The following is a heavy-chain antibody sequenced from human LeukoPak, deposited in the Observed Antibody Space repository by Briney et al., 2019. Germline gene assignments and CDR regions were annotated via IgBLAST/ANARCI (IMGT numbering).Heavy chain of an antibody. V-gene: IGHV4-59*12. J-gene: IGHJ4*02. CDR1: GGSISSYY. CDR3: ASTRLVGATYYFDY. CDR2: IYYSGST. Sequence: SETLSLTCTVSGGSISSYYWSWIRQPPGKGLEWIGYIYYSGSTNYNPSLKSRVTISVDTSKNQFSLKLSSVTAADTAVYYCASTRLVGATYYFDYWGQGTLVTVSS. D-gene: IGHD1-26*01.